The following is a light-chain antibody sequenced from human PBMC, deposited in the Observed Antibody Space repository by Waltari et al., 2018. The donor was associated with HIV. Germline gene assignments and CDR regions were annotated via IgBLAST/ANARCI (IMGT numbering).Light chain of an antibody. CDR3: QQSSKWWT. CDR2: DAS. J-gene: IGKJ1*01. CDR1: QTVSGY. Sequence: DIVLTQSPATLSLSPGERATLSCRASQTVSGYLAWYQQRPGQAPRLLIYDASNRAMGIPARFSGSGSGTDFTLTISSLEPEDFAVYYCQQSSKWWTFGQGTKVEIK. V-gene: IGKV3-11*01.